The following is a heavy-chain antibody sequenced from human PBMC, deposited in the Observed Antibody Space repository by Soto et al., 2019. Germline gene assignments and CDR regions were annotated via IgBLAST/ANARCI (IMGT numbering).Heavy chain of an antibody. V-gene: IGHV1-46*03. CDR3: ARAMVVAALLTPRKDAFDI. Sequence: ASVKVSCKASGYTFTSYYMHWVRQAPGQGLEWMGIINPSGGSTSYAQKFQGRVTMTRDTSTSTVYMELSSLRSEDTAVYYCARAMVVAALLTPRKDAFDIWGQGTMVTVSS. J-gene: IGHJ3*02. D-gene: IGHD2-15*01. CDR2: INPSGGST. CDR1: GYTFTSYY.